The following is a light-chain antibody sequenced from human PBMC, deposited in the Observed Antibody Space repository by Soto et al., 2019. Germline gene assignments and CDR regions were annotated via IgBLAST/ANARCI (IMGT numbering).Light chain of an antibody. J-gene: IGLJ2*01. Sequence: QTVVTQEPSLTVPPGGTVTLTCASSTGTVTSGHYPNWLQQKPGQAPRALIYSTDTRHSWTPARFSGSLLGGKAALTLSGVQPEDEADYYCLLYYGGAVVFGGGTKLTVL. V-gene: IGLV7-43*01. CDR1: TGTVTSGHY. CDR2: STD. CDR3: LLYYGGAVV.